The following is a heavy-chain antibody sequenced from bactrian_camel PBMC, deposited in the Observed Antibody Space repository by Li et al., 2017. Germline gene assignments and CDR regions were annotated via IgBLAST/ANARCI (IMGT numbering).Heavy chain of an antibody. Sequence: LVESGGGLVQPGGSLRLSCAASGFTFSNYPMSWVRQAPGKGLEWVSRINNEGGTTYYADSVKGRFTNSRDNAKNTLSLHLNSLNTEDTAMYYCATLDFAGTLGSWFSYEYNYWGQGTQVTVS. CDR3: ATLDFAGTLGSWFSYEYNY. J-gene: IGHJ4*01. CDR1: GFTFSNYP. CDR2: INNEGGTT. D-gene: IGHD2*01. V-gene: IGHV3S31*01.